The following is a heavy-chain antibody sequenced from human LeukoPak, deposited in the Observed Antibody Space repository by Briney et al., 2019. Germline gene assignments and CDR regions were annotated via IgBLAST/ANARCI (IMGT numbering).Heavy chain of an antibody. CDR1: GGSISSYH. D-gene: IGHD4-17*01. CDR2: IYNSGST. Sequence: SETLSPTCTVSGGSISSYHWSWIRQPAGKGLEWIGRIYNSGSTNYNPSLKSRVTMSVDTSKNQFSLKLSSVTAADTAVYYCARAYDYGSSNWFDPWGQGTLVTVSS. CDR3: ARAYDYGSSNWFDP. V-gene: IGHV4-4*07. J-gene: IGHJ5*02.